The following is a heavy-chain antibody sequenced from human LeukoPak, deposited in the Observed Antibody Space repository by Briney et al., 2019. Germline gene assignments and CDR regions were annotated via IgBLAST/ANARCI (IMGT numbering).Heavy chain of an antibody. D-gene: IGHD3-10*01. CDR1: GYSFTSYW. CDR2: IYPGDSDT. CDR3: ALITMVRGIWFDP. Sequence: GESLKISCKGSGYSFTSYWIGWVRQMPGKGLEWMGIIYPGDSDTRYSSSFQGQVTISADKSISTAYLQWSSLKASDTAMYYCALITMVRGIWFDPWGQGTLVTVSS. J-gene: IGHJ5*02. V-gene: IGHV5-51*01.